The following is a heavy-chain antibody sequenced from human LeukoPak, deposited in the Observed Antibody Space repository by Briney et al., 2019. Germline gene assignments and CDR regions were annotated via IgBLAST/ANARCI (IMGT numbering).Heavy chain of an antibody. V-gene: IGHV4-39*07. CDR3: VAYCSSGSCYAFDY. D-gene: IGHD2-15*01. Sequence: SETLSLTCTVSGGSISSSSYYWGWIRQPPGKGLEWIGSIYYSGSTYYNPSLKSRVTISVDTSKNQFSLNLSSVTAADTAVYYCVAYCSSGSCYAFDYWGQGTLVTVSS. CDR2: IYYSGST. CDR1: GGSISSSSYY. J-gene: IGHJ4*02.